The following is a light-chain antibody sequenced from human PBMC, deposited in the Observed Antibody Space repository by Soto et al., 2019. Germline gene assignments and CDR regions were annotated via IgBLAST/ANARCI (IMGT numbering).Light chain of an antibody. CDR3: QQYESLPLT. CDR1: QDISNY. Sequence: DIQMTQSPSTLSASVGDRVTITCRASQDISNYLNWYQQKPGKAPKLLIYDASNLETGVPSRFSGSGSGTGFTFTISSLQPEDFATYYCQQYESLPLTFGQGTRLEIK. V-gene: IGKV1-33*01. J-gene: IGKJ5*01. CDR2: DAS.